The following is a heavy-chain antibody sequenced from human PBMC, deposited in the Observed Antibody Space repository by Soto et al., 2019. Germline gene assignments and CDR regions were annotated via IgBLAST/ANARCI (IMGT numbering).Heavy chain of an antibody. J-gene: IGHJ6*02. CDR2: ISYDGSNK. V-gene: IGHV3-30-3*01. Sequence: QVQLVESGGGVVQPGRSLRLSCAASGFTFSSYAMHWVRQAPGKGLEWVAVISYDGSNKYYADSVKGRFTISRDNSKNTLYLQMNSLRAEDTAVYYCARRWCISTSCYDYYGMDVWCQGTTVTVSS. D-gene: IGHD2-2*01. CDR1: GFTFSSYA. CDR3: ARRWCISTSCYDYYGMDV.